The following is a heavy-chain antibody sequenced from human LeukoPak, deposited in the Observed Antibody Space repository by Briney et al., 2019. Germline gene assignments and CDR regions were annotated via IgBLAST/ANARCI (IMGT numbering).Heavy chain of an antibody. V-gene: IGHV4-34*01. D-gene: IGHD6-19*01. CDR3: ARGLWQWRDGGRVSWFDP. J-gene: IGHJ5*02. CDR2: INHSGST. CDR1: GGSFSGYY. Sequence: PSETLSLTCAVYGGSFSGYYWSWIRQPPGKGLEWIGEINHSGSTNYNPSLKSRVTISVDTSKNQFSLKLSSVTAADTAVYYCARGLWQWRDGGRVSWFDPWGQGTLVTVSP.